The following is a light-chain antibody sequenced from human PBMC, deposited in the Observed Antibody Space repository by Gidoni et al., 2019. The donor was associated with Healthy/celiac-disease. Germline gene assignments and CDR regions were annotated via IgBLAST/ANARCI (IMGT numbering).Light chain of an antibody. CDR1: SSDVGGYNY. J-gene: IGLJ2*01. Sequence: QSALTQPASVSGSPGPSITISCTGTSSDVGGYNYVSWYQQHPGKAPKLMLYEVRNRPQGVSNRFSGSKSGNTASLTISGLQAEDEADYYCSSYTSSSTGVFGGGTKLTVL. V-gene: IGLV2-14*01. CDR3: SSYTSSSTGV. CDR2: EVR.